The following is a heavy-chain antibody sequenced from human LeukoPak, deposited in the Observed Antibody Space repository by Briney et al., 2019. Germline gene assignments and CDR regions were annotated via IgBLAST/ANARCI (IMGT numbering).Heavy chain of an antibody. CDR2: ISSSSSYI. J-gene: IGHJ4*02. CDR3: ARGVAVAAHFDY. D-gene: IGHD6-19*01. Sequence: KSGGSLRLSCAASGFTFSSYSMNWVRQAPGKGLEWVSSISSSSSYIYYADSVKGRFTISRDNAKNSLYLQMNSLRAEDTAVYYCARGVAVAAHFDYWGQGTLVTVSS. V-gene: IGHV3-21*01. CDR1: GFTFSSYS.